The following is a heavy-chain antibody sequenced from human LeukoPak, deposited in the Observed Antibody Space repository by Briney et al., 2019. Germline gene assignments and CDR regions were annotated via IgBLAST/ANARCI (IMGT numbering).Heavy chain of an antibody. V-gene: IGHV4-34*01. Sequence: KPSETLSLTCAVYGGSFSGYYWSWIRQPPGKGLEWIGEINHSGSTNYNPSLKSRVTISVDTSKNQFSLKLSSVTAADTAVYYCARENRPRSPLYYYYGMDVWGQGTTVTVSS. CDR2: INHSGST. D-gene: IGHD3-10*01. J-gene: IGHJ6*02. CDR3: ARENRPRSPLYYYYGMDV. CDR1: GGSFSGYY.